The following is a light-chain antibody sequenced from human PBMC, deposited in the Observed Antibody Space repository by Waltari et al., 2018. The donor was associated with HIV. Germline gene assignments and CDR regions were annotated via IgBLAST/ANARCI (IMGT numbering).Light chain of an antibody. J-gene: IGLJ3*02. CDR2: DVT. Sequence: QSALTQPASVSGSPGQSITISCTGTSSDVGSYHLVSWYQQHPDKAPKLMIYDVTKRPSGISNRFSGSKSGNTASLTISGLQAEDEADYYCCSYAGSSTFWVFGGGTKLTVL. CDR1: SSDVGSYHL. CDR3: CSYAGSSTFWV. V-gene: IGLV2-23*02.